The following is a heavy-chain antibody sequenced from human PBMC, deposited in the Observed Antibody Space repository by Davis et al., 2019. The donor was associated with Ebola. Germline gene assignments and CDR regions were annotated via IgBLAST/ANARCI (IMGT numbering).Heavy chain of an antibody. J-gene: IGHJ6*02. CDR2: ISSSSSYI. V-gene: IGHV3-21*01. Sequence: GGSLRLSCAASGFTFSSYSMNWVRQAPGKGLEWVSSISSSSSYIYYADSVKGRFTISRDNAKNSLYLQMNSLRAEDTAVYYCARGVRFLEWLPGGMDVWGQGTTVTVSS. CDR1: GFTFSSYS. D-gene: IGHD3-3*01. CDR3: ARGVRFLEWLPGGMDV.